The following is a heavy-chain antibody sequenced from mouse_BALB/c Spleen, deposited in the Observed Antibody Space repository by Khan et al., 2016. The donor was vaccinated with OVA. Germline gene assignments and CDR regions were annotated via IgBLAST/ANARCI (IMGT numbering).Heavy chain of an antibody. CDR2: IYYSGTV. CDR1: GISITSGNYR. J-gene: IGHJ1*01. Sequence: EVELQESGPGLVKPSQTVSLTCTVTGISITSGNYRWSWIRQFPGNKLEWIGNIYYSGTVTYNPSLTSRTTITRSTSKNQFFLEMNSLTAEDTATYYCARDYGSLYWYFDVWGAGTTVTVSS. V-gene: IGHV3-5*02. CDR3: ARDYGSLYWYFDV. D-gene: IGHD1-1*01.